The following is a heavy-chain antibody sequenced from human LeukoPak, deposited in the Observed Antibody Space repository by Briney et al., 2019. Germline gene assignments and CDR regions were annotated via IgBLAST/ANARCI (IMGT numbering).Heavy chain of an antibody. D-gene: IGHD2-15*01. CDR1: GFTFSDYY. CDR2: ISSGGSTI. V-gene: IGHV3-11*01. CDR3: ARDAAGGGFDY. Sequence: GGSLRLSCAASGFTFSDYYMSWIRQAPGKGLEWLSYISSGGSTIYYADSVKGRFTISRENAENSLYLQMNSLRAEDTAVYYCARDAAGGGFDYWGQGTLVTVSS. J-gene: IGHJ4*02.